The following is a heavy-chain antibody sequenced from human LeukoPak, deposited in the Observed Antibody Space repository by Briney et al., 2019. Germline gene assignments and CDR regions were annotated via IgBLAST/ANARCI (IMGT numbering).Heavy chain of an antibody. V-gene: IGHV3-21*04. Sequence: GGSLRLSCAASGFTFSSYSMNWVRQAPGKGLEWVSSISSSSSYIYYADSVKGRSTISRDNAKNSLYLQMNSLRAEDTAVYYCARDRVWFGELLPYFDYWGQGTLVTVSS. CDR3: ARDRVWFGELLPYFDY. D-gene: IGHD3-10*01. CDR2: ISSSSSYI. J-gene: IGHJ4*02. CDR1: GFTFSSYS.